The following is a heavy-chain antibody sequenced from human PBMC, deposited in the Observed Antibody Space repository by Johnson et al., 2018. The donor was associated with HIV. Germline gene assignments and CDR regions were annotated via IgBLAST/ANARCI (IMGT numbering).Heavy chain of an antibody. V-gene: IGHV3-30-3*01. CDR3: AGAYYYDM. D-gene: IGHD3-10*01. CDR2: ISYDGSNK. CDR1: GFTFSSYA. J-gene: IGHJ3*02. Sequence: QVQLVESGGGVVQPGRSLRLSCAASGFTFSSYAMHWVRQAPGKGLEWVAVISYDGSNKYYADSVKGRFTISRDNSKNTLYLQMNSRRAEDTAVDYGAGAYYYDMWGQGTMVTVSS.